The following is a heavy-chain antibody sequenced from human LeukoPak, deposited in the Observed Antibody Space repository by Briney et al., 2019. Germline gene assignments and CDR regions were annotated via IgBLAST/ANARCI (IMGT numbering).Heavy chain of an antibody. V-gene: IGHV4-59*08. D-gene: IGHD3-10*01. J-gene: IGHJ5*02. CDR1: GDSISSYY. Sequence: SETLSLTCTVSGDSISSYYWSWIRKPPGKGLEWIGRTYYSGSTNYNPSLQSRVTISVDTSKNQFSLKLSSVTAADTAVYYCARHHYYGSGSNYELPYNWFDPWGQGTLVTVSS. CDR2: TYYSGST. CDR3: ARHHYYGSGSNYELPYNWFDP.